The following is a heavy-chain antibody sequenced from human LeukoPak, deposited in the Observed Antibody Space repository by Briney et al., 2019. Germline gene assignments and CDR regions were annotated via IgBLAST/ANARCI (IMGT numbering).Heavy chain of an antibody. CDR1: GGSFSGYY. V-gene: IGHV4-34*01. J-gene: IGHJ4*02. CDR3: ARGGGKWLRLRVFDY. D-gene: IGHD5-12*01. Sequence: SETLSLTCAVYGGSFSGYYWSWIRQPPGKGLEWIGEINHSGSTNYNPSPKSRVTISVDTSKNQFSLKLSSVTAADTAVYYCARGGGKWLRLRVFDYWGQGTLVTVSS. CDR2: INHSGST.